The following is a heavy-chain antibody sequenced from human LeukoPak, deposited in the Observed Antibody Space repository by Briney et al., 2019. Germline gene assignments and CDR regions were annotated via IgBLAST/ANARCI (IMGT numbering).Heavy chain of an antibody. CDR2: IYYSGST. CDR3: ARTRYYYGSGSYGAPYYFDY. Sequence: PSETLSLTCTVSGGSISSSSYYWGWLRQPPGKGLEWIGSIYYSGSTYYNPSLKSRVTISVDTSKNQFSLKLSSVTAADTAVYYCARTRYYYGSGSYGAPYYFDYGGQGPLVSVS. D-gene: IGHD3-10*01. V-gene: IGHV4-39*01. J-gene: IGHJ4*02. CDR1: GGSISSSSYY.